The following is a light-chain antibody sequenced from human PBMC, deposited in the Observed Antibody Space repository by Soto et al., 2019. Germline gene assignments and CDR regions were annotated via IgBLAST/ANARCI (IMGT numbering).Light chain of an antibody. J-gene: IGLJ1*01. CDR1: SSDVGGYNY. CDR2: DIN. V-gene: IGLV2-14*01. Sequence: QSVLTQPPSASGSPGQSVTISCTGTSSDVGGYNYVSWYQQHPGKAPKLMIYDINNRPSGVSNRFSGSKSGNTASLTISGLQAEDEADYYCVSYTTSASYVFGTGTKVTVL. CDR3: VSYTTSASYV.